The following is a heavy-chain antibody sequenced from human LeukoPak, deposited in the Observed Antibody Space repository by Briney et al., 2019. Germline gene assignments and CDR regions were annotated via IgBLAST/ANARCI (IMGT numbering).Heavy chain of an antibody. CDR3: AREARVGGALQY. V-gene: IGHV3-74*03. CDR2: INPDGSIR. D-gene: IGHD1-26*01. Sequence: PGGSLRLSCAASGLTFSTYWMHWVRQAPGKGLAWVARINPDGSIRTYANSVQGRVTISRDTAKGTLFLQMNSLRAEDTAVYYCAREARVGGALQYWGQGTPVTVSS. J-gene: IGHJ4*02. CDR1: GLTFSTYW.